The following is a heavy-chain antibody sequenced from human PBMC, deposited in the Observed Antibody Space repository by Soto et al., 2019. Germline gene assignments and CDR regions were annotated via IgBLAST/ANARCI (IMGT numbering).Heavy chain of an antibody. D-gene: IGHD5-12*01. Sequence: GGSLRLSCAASGFAFSSYAMSWVRQAPGKGLGWVSAISGSGGSTYYADSVKGRFTISRDNSKNTLYLQMNSLRAEDTAVYYCAKDHGYSGHDPEYYFDYWGQGTQVTVSS. CDR3: AKDHGYSGHDPEYYFDY. CDR2: ISGSGGST. V-gene: IGHV3-23*01. CDR1: GFAFSSYA. J-gene: IGHJ4*02.